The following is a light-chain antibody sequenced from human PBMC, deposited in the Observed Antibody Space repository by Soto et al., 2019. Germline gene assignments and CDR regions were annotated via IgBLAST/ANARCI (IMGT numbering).Light chain of an antibody. J-gene: IGKJ1*01. CDR1: QSINAW. CDR3: QHYNSYSEA. Sequence: DIQMTQSPSTLSASVGDRVTITCRASQSINAWLAWYQQKPGKAPKLLIYDVSTLDSGVPSRFSGSASGTEFTLTISSLESDDFATYYCQHYNSYSEAFGQGTKVELK. CDR2: DVS. V-gene: IGKV1-5*01.